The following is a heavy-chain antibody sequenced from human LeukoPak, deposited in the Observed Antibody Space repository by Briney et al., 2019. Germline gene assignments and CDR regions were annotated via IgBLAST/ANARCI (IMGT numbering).Heavy chain of an antibody. D-gene: IGHD3-10*01. CDR1: GYTFTDYY. CDR3: ARGRSDYYLDS. Sequence: ASVKVSCKASGYTFTDYYMHWVRQAPGQGLEWMGWIKPNSGGTNYAQKFQGRVTMTRDTSISTAYMGLSRLRSDDTAVYFCARGRSDYYLDSWGQGTLVTVSS. CDR2: IKPNSGGT. V-gene: IGHV1-2*02. J-gene: IGHJ4*02.